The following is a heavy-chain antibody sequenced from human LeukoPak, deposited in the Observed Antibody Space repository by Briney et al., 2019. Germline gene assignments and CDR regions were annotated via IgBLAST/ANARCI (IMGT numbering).Heavy chain of an antibody. J-gene: IGHJ4*02. CDR3: AKDPVYDSSGSPYYFDY. CDR2: IRYDGSNK. Sequence: GGSLRLSCAASGFTFSSYGMHWVRQAPGKGLEWVAFIRYDGSNKYYADSVKGRFTISRDNSKNTLYLQMNSLRAEDTAVYYCAKDPVYDSSGSPYYFDYWGQGTLVTVSS. CDR1: GFTFSSYG. V-gene: IGHV3-30*02. D-gene: IGHD3-22*01.